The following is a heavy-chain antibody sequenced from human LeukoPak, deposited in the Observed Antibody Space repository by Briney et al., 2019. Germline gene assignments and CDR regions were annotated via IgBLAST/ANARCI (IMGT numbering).Heavy chain of an antibody. CDR1: GFMFSSNW. D-gene: IGHD5-24*01. CDR2: IKEDGTET. J-gene: IGHJ4*02. V-gene: IGHV3-7*03. Sequence: GGSLRLSCVASGFMFSSNWMSWVRLAPGKGLEWVANIKEDGTETYYVDSVKGRFTISRDNAKNSLYLQMNSLRVEDTAVYYCAKEGRSLQTYWGQGTLVTVSS. CDR3: AKEGRSLQTY.